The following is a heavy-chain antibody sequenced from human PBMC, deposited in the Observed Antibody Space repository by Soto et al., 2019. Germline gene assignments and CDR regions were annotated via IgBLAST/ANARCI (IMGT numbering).Heavy chain of an antibody. Sequence: GGSLRLSCVASGFMFTRSTMNWVRQAPGKGLEWVSSITSASDYIFYADSVKGRFIISRDNAKNSLYLQMNSLRAEDTAVYYCARVGTGSSTPLDIWGQGTMVTVSS. CDR3: ARVGTGSSTPLDI. D-gene: IGHD3-9*01. CDR2: ITSASDYI. CDR1: GFMFTRST. V-gene: IGHV3-21*01. J-gene: IGHJ3*02.